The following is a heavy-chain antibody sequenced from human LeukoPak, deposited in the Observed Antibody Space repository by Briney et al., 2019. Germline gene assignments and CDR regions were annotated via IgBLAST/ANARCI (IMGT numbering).Heavy chain of an antibody. CDR2: INHSGST. D-gene: IGHD5-24*01. V-gene: IGHV4-34*01. J-gene: IGHJ5*02. CDR1: GGSFSGYY. CDR3: AREMATMGYDWFDP. Sequence: SETLSLTCAVYGGSFSGYYWSWIRQPPGKGLEWIGEINHSGSTNYNPSLKSRVTISVDTSKNQFSLKLSSVTAADTAVYYCAREMATMGYDWFDPWGQGALVTVSS.